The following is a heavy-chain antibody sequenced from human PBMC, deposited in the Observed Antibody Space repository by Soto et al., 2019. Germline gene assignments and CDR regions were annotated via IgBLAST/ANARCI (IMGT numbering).Heavy chain of an antibody. D-gene: IGHD4-17*01. CDR2: ISYDGNNK. Sequence: QVQLVESGGGVVQPGRSLRLSCAASGFIFSTYGMHWVRQAPGKGLEWLSVISYDGNNKYYADSVKGRFTISRDNSKNTLWLQMDSLRTEDTAVYYCAKALPLTTITTVGDWGQGPLDTVSS. CDR1: GFIFSTYG. J-gene: IGHJ4*02. CDR3: AKALPLTTITTVGD. V-gene: IGHV3-30*18.